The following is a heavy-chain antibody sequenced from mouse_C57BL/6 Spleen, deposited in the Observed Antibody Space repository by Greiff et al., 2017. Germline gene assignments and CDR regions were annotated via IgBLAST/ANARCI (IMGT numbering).Heavy chain of an antibody. CDR3: AREGGSFDY. V-gene: IGHV1-76*01. Sequence: QVQLKQSGAELVRPGASVKLSCKASGYTFTDYYINWVKQRPGQGLEWIARIYPGSGNTYYNEKFKGKATLTAEKSSSTAYMQLSSLPSADSAVYFCAREGGSFDYWGQGTTLTVSS. CDR1: GYTFTDYY. J-gene: IGHJ2*01. CDR2: IYPGSGNT.